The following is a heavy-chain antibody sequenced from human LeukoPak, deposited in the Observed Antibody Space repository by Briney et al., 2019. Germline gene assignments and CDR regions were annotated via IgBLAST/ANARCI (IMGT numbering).Heavy chain of an antibody. Sequence: PGGSLTLSCAASGFTFSSYWMHWVRQAPGKGLVWVSRVNSDGSSTSYADSVKGRFTISRDNAKNTLYLQMNSLRAEDTAVYYCARGTMVRGVSAPIDYWGQGTLVTVSS. CDR2: VNSDGSST. J-gene: IGHJ4*02. D-gene: IGHD3-10*01. CDR1: GFTFSSYW. CDR3: ARGTMVRGVSAPIDY. V-gene: IGHV3-74*01.